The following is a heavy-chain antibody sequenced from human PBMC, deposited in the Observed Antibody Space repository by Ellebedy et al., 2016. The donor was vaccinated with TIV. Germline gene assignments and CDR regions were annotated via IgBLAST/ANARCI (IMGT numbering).Heavy chain of an antibody. Sequence: ASVKVSCXTSGYTFTNFYIHWVRQAPGQGLEWLGWISPGSGAARSSEHFQGRFTMTSDTSVATVSMELTHLTSKDTALYYCARGKDLVADYWGQGTQVAVSS. CDR3: ARGKDLVADY. CDR2: ISPGSGAA. CDR1: GYTFTNFY. D-gene: IGHD5-12*01. J-gene: IGHJ4*02. V-gene: IGHV1-2*02.